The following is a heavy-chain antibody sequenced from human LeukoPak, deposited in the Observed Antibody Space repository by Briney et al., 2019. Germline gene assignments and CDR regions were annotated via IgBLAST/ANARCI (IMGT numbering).Heavy chain of an antibody. CDR3: ARDRLTGSYYGREFDY. Sequence: PGGSLRLSCAASGFTFGSYSMNWVRQAPGKGLEWVSSISSRSSYIYYADSVKGQFTISRDNAKNSLYLQMNSLRAEDTAVYYCARDRLTGSYYGREFDYWGQGTLVTVSS. CDR1: GFTFGSYS. CDR2: ISSRSSYI. D-gene: IGHD1-26*01. J-gene: IGHJ4*02. V-gene: IGHV3-21*01.